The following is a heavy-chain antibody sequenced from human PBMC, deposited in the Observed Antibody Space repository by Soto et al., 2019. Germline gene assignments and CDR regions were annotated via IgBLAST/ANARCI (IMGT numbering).Heavy chain of an antibody. CDR3: AREGVGAPYYFDY. CDR1: GGSISSYY. CDR2: IYYSGST. V-gene: IGHV4-59*01. J-gene: IGHJ4*02. D-gene: IGHD1-26*01. Sequence: SETLSLTCTVSGGSISSYYWSWIRQPPGKGLEWIGYIYYSGSTNYNSSLKSRATISVDTSKNQFSLKLSSVTAADTAVYYCAREGVGAPYYFDYWGQGTLVTVSS.